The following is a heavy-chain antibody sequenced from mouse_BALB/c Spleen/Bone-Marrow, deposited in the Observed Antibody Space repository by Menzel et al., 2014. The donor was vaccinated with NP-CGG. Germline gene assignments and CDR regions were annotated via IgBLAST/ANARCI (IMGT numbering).Heavy chain of an antibody. CDR1: GHTFTDYW. Sequence: VQLQQSGAELVMPGVSVKMSCKASGHTFTDYWMHWVKQRPGQGLEWIGAIDTSDSYTSYNQKFKGKATLTVDESSSTAYVQLSSLTSEDSAVYYCARSDYRFDPLPYWGQGTLVTVSA. D-gene: IGHD2-14*01. J-gene: IGHJ3*01. V-gene: IGHV1-69*01. CDR3: ARSDYRFDPLPY. CDR2: IDTSDSYT.